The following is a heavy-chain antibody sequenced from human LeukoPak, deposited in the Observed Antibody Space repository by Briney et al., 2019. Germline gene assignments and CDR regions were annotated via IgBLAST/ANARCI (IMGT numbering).Heavy chain of an antibody. J-gene: IGHJ4*02. D-gene: IGHD3/OR15-3a*01. Sequence: SETLSLTCTVSGVSISGSNSYWGWIRQPPGKGLEWIGSIYYSGNTYYNASLKSQVSISIDTSKNQFSLRLTSVTAADTAVYYCARQTGSGLFILPGGQGTLSPSPQ. CDR3: ARQTGSGLFILP. CDR1: GVSISGSNSY. CDR2: IYYSGNT. V-gene: IGHV4-39*01.